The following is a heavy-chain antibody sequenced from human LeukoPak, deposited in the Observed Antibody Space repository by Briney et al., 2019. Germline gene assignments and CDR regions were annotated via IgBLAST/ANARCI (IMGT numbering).Heavy chain of an antibody. Sequence: PGRSLRLSCAASGFTFSSYGMHWVRQAPGKGLEWVAVISYDGSNKYYADSVKGRFTISRDNSKNTLYLQMNSLRAEDTAVYYCAKDLEGNYYGSGSPDYWGQGTLVTVSS. J-gene: IGHJ4*02. CDR2: ISYDGSNK. D-gene: IGHD3-10*01. CDR3: AKDLEGNYYGSGSPDY. V-gene: IGHV3-30*18. CDR1: GFTFSSYG.